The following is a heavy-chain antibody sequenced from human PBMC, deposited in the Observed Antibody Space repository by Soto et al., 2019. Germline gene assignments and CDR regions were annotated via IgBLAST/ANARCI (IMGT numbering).Heavy chain of an antibody. CDR2: IGTLSDT. CDR1: GFTFSTFD. Sequence: PGGSLRFSCSVSGFTFSTFDIHWVRQAPGKGLEWVSGIGTLSDTFYAASVQGRFTISRQNAKNSVYLQMNSLRAGDTAFYYCARGRSFSYDSTPPPMFDPWGQGTLVTVSS. J-gene: IGHJ5*02. V-gene: IGHV3-13*01. CDR3: ARGRSFSYDSTPPPMFDP. D-gene: IGHD3-10*01.